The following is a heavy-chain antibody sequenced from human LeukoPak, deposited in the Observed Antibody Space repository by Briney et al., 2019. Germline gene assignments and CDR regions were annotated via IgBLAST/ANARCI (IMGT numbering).Heavy chain of an antibody. V-gene: IGHV3-9*03. CDR2: ISWNSATI. CDR3: AKDVWPYTYYYDTHPLGGGFDS. J-gene: IGHJ4*02. D-gene: IGHD3-22*01. Sequence: GRSLRLSCAASGFTFDHYAMHWVRQAPGKDLEWFTSISWNSATIGYADSVRGRFTISRDNAKNSLYLQMNSLRAEDMAFYYCAKDVWPYTYYYDTHPLGGGFDSWGQGTLVTVSS. CDR1: GFTFDHYA.